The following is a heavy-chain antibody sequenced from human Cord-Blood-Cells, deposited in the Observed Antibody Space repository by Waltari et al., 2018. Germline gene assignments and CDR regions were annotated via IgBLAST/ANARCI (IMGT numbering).Heavy chain of an antibody. J-gene: IGHJ3*02. CDR3: ARLYSSSSRACDI. CDR2: IYYSGST. D-gene: IGHD6-6*01. CDR1: GGSISSSSYY. V-gene: IGHV4-39*01. Sequence: QLQLQESGPGLVKPSETLSLTCTVSGGSISSSSYYWGWIRQPPGKGLEWIGSIYYSGSTYSNPSLKSRVTISVDTSKNQFSLKLSSVTAADTAVYYCARLYSSSSRACDIWGQGTMVTVSS.